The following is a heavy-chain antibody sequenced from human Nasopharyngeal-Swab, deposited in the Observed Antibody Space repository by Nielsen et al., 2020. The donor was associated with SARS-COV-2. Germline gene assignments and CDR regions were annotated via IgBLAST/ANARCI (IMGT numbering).Heavy chain of an antibody. CDR2: ISSSSSYI. D-gene: IGHD4-11*01. CDR1: GFTFSSYS. Sequence: GESLKISWAASGFTFSSYSMNWVRQAPGKGLEWVSSISSSSSYIYYADSVKGRFTISRDNAKNSLYLQMNSLRAEDTAVYYCARWDYSNYGLDYWGQGTLVTVSS. CDR3: ARWDYSNYGLDY. J-gene: IGHJ4*02. V-gene: IGHV3-21*01.